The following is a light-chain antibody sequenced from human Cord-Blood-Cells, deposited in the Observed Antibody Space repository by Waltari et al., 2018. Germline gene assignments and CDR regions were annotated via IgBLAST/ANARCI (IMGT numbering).Light chain of an antibody. V-gene: IGLV1-40*01. Sequence: QSVLTQPPSVSGAPGQRVTLSCTGSSSNIGAGSDVPWYQQLPGTAPKLLIYGNSNRPSGVPDRFSGSKSGTSASLAITGLQAEDEADYYCQSYDSSLSGWVFGGGTKLTVL. CDR3: QSYDSSLSGWV. J-gene: IGLJ3*02. CDR1: SSNIGAGSD. CDR2: GNS.